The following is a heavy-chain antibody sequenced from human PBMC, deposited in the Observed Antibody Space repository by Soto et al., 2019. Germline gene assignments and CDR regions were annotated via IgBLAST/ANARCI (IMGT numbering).Heavy chain of an antibody. D-gene: IGHD6-6*01. CDR2: IDPSDSYT. CDR1: GYSFTSYW. CDR3: ARRFEYSSSAFDF. J-gene: IGHJ4*02. V-gene: IGHV5-10-1*01. Sequence: GESLKISCKGSGYSFTSYWISWVRQMPGKGLEWMGRIDPSDSYTNYSPSFQGHVTISADKSISTAYLQWSSLKASDSAIYYCARRFEYSSSAFDFWGQGTLVTVSS.